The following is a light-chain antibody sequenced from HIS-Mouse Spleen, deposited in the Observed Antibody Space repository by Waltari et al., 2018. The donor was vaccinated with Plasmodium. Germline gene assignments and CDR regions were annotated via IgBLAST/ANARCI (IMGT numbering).Light chain of an antibody. J-gene: IGKJ1*01. Sequence: DIQMTQSPSTLSESVGDRVTITCRASQSISSWLAWYQQKPGKAPKLLIYKASSLESGVPSRFSGSGSGTEFMLTISSLQPDDFATYYCQQYNSYWTFGQGTKVEIK. CDR2: KAS. CDR3: QQYNSYWT. V-gene: IGKV1-5*03. CDR1: QSISSW.